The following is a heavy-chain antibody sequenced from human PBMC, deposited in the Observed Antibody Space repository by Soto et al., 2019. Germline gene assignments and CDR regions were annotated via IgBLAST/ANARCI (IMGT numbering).Heavy chain of an antibody. V-gene: IGHV1-69*08. D-gene: IGHD2-2*01. J-gene: IGHJ4*02. Sequence: QVQVVQSGAEVKNPGSSVKVSCKASGGSYSTYTISWVRQAPGQGLEWMGRIIPILGIANYAQTFPGRVTITADKSTSTAYSEPTDLRSEDTAVYYCARESVGDDPLLDYWGQGTLVTVSS. CDR2: IIPILGIA. CDR3: ARESVGDDPLLDY. CDR1: GGSYSTYT.